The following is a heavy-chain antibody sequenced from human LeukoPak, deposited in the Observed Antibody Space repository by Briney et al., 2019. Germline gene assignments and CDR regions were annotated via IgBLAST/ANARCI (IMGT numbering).Heavy chain of an antibody. CDR2: IHPGDSDT. D-gene: IGHD4-23*01. V-gene: IGHV5-51*01. Sequence: GESLKISCKASGYGFTTYWIGWVRQMPGKGLEWMGIIHPGDSDTRYSPSFQGQVTISADKSISTAYLQWSSLKASDTAMYYCARGFRARYGGYYSDYWGQGTLVTVSS. CDR1: GYGFTTYW. J-gene: IGHJ4*02. CDR3: ARGFRARYGGYYSDY.